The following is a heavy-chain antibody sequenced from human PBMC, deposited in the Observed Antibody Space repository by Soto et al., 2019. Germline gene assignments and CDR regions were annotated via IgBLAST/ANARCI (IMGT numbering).Heavy chain of an antibody. J-gene: IGHJ4*02. CDR3: ARKGFNYGTAPX. V-gene: IGHV4-30-4*02. D-gene: IGHD3-10*01. Sequence: SDTLSLTCSVSGASISGVDYYWSWIRKAPGKGLELIGHIYYSGSTNYKASLKSRVNISVDTSKTQFSFNLTSVTAADTALYYWARKGFNYGTAPXRGQGTQVTVSX. CDR1: GASISGVDYY. CDR2: IYYSGST.